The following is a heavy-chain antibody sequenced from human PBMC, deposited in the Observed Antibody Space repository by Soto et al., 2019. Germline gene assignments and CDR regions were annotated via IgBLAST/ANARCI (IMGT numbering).Heavy chain of an antibody. CDR1: GGTFSSYA. CDR3: ARQRVMPDDTENFDY. J-gene: IGHJ4*02. V-gene: IGHV1-69*13. CDR2: IIPIFGTA. D-gene: IGHD3-16*01. Sequence: ASVKVSCKASGGTFSSYAISCVRQAPGQGLEWMGGIIPIFGTANYAQKFQGRVTITADESTSTAYMELSSLRSEDTAVYYCARQRVMPDDTENFDYWGQGTLVTVSS.